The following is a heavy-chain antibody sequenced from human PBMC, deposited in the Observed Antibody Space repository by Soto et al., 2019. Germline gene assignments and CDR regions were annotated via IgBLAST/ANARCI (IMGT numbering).Heavy chain of an antibody. CDR3: ARVCGGDCHYGMDV. CDR1: GGSISSGGYY. V-gene: IGHV4-31*03. Sequence: QVQLQESGPGLVKPSQTLSLTCTVSGGSISSGGYYWSWIRQHPGKGLEWIGYIYYSGSTYYHPSLKSRVTISVDTSKNQFSLKLSSVTAADTAVYYCARVCGGDCHYGMDVWGQGTTVTVSS. D-gene: IGHD2-21*02. CDR2: IYYSGST. J-gene: IGHJ6*02.